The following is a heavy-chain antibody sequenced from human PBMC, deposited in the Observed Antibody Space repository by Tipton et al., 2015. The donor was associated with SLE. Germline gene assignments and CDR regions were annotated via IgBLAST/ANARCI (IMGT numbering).Heavy chain of an antibody. J-gene: IGHJ4*02. V-gene: IGHV3-64D*09. CDR2: ISSNGGST. Sequence: GSLRLSCAASGFTFSSYAMHWVRQAPGKGLEYVSAISSNGGSTYYADSVKGRFTISRDNSKNPLYLQMSSLRAEDTAVYYCVRGEGTFGELLSKAFDYWGQGTLVTVSS. CDR3: VRGEGTFGELLSKAFDY. CDR1: GFTFSSYA. D-gene: IGHD3-10*01.